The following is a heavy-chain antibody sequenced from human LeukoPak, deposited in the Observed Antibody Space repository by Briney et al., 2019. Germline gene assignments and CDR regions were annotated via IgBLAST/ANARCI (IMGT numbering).Heavy chain of an antibody. Sequence: PSETLSLTCAVYGGSFSGYYWSWIRQPPGKGLEWIGEINHSGSTNYNPSLKSRVTISVDTSKNQFSLKLSSVTAADTAVYYCARVGKTLELPSHPLYYFDYWGQGTLVTVSS. J-gene: IGHJ4*02. D-gene: IGHD1-7*01. V-gene: IGHV4-34*01. CDR1: GGSFSGYY. CDR3: ARVGKTLELPSHPLYYFDY. CDR2: INHSGST.